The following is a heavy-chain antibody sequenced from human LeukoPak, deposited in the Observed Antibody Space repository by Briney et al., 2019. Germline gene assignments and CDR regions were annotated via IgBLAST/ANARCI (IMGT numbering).Heavy chain of an antibody. D-gene: IGHD7-27*01. Sequence: GGSLRLSCAASGFTFSSYGMSWVRQAPGKGLEWVSTISGSGVGTYYADSVKGRFTISRDNSKNTLYLQMNSLRAEDTAVYYCAIGPNWGTHSWGQGVLVTVSS. CDR2: ISGSGVGT. CDR1: GFTFSSYG. CDR3: AIGPNWGTHS. V-gene: IGHV3-23*01. J-gene: IGHJ4*02.